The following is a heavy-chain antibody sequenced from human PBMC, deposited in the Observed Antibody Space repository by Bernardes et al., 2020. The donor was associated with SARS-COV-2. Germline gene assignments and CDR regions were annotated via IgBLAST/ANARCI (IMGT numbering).Heavy chain of an antibody. CDR3: ARDSGWELLSA. V-gene: IGHV3-72*01. Sequence: GSLRLSCAASGFTFSAHKMDWVRQAPGKGLEWVGRITDKSENYTTHTAASVRGRFTISRDDSKNSLYLQMNSLRAEDTAVYYCARDSGWELLSAWGQGTLVTVSS. CDR2: ITDKSENYTT. CDR1: GFTFSAHK. J-gene: IGHJ5*02. D-gene: IGHD1-26*01.